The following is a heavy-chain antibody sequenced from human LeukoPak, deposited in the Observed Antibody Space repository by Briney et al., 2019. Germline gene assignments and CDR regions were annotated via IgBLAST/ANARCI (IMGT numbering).Heavy chain of an antibody. V-gene: IGHV5-51*01. CDR1: GYSFTSYW. Sequence: GESLKISCKGSGYSFTSYWIGWVRQMPGKGLEWMGIIYPGDSDTRYSPSFQGQVTISADKSISTAYLQWSSLKASDTAMYYCARLRGVDTAMTYFDYWGQGTLVTVSS. J-gene: IGHJ4*02. CDR2: IYPGDSDT. D-gene: IGHD5-18*01. CDR3: ARLRGVDTAMTYFDY.